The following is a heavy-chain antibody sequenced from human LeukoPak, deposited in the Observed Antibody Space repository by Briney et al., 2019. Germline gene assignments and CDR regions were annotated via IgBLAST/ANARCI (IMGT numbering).Heavy chain of an antibody. CDR1: GFTFSSYA. Sequence: GGSLRLSCAASGFTFSSYAMSWVRQAPGKGLEWVSAISGSGGSTYYADSVKGRFTISRDNSKNTLYLQMNSLRAEDTAVYYCARDHPHVLLWFGENFDYWGQGTLVTVSS. V-gene: IGHV3-23*01. CDR3: ARDHPHVLLWFGENFDY. CDR2: ISGSGGST. D-gene: IGHD3-10*01. J-gene: IGHJ4*02.